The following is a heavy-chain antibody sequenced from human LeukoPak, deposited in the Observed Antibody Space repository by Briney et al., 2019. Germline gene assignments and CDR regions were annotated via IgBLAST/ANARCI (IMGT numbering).Heavy chain of an antibody. J-gene: IGHJ4*02. V-gene: IGHV3-7*01. CDR2: IKQDGSEK. CDR1: GFTFTNYW. D-gene: IGHD6-19*01. Sequence: PGGSLRLSCAASGFTFTNYWMSWVRQAPGKGLEWVANIKQDGSEKYYVDSVKGRFTISRDNAKNSLYLQMNSLRAEDTAVYYCARERAVAGTGYWGQGTLVTVSS. CDR3: ARERAVAGTGY.